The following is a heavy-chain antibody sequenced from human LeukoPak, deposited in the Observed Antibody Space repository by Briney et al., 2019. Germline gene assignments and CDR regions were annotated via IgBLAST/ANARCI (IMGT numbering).Heavy chain of an antibody. V-gene: IGHV3-11*01. CDR3: ARERLTGGRDAFDI. CDR2: ISSSGSTI. CDR1: GFTFSDYY. J-gene: IGHJ3*02. D-gene: IGHD7-27*01. Sequence: GGSLRLSCAASGFTFSDYYMSWIRQAPGKGLEWVSYISSSGSTIYYADSVKGRFTISRDNAKNSPYLQMNSLRAEDTAVYYCARERLTGGRDAFDIWGQGTMVTVSS.